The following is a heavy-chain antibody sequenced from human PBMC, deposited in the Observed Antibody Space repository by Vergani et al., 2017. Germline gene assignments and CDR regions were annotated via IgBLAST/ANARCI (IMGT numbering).Heavy chain of an antibody. V-gene: IGHV4-39*01. J-gene: IGHJ4*02. CDR3: ARRGGALRFLEWLPFDY. D-gene: IGHD3-3*01. CDR1: GGSISSSSYY. CDR2: IYYSGST. Sequence: QLQLQESGPGLVKPSETLSLTCTVSGGSISSSSYYRGWIRQPPGKGLEWIGSIYYSGSTYYNPSLKRRVTISVDTSKNQFSLKLSSVTAADTAVYYCARRGGALRFLEWLPFDYWGQGTLVTVSS.